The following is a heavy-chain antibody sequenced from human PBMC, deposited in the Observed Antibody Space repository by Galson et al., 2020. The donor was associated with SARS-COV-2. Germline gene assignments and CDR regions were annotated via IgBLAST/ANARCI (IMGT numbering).Heavy chain of an antibody. V-gene: IGHV4-30-2*01. CDR2: IYQSGAT. CDR3: ARRYVYGLSPYWFFDL. D-gene: IGHD5-18*01. J-gene: IGHJ2*01. Sequence: SETLSLTCAVSGGSINSGGYSWTWIRQPPGKGLEWLGYIYQSGATHYNPSLKSRLTISVDRSKNQLSLDLRSVNVADSAVYYWARRYVYGLSPYWFFDLWGRGTLVTVSA. CDR1: GGSINSGGYS.